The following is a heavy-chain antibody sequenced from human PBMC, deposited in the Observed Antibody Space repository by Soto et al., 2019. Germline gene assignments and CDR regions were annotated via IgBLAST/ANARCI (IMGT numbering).Heavy chain of an antibody. CDR3: ALNYYDSSGYYTYYYYGMDV. CDR2: ISSSGSTI. J-gene: IGHJ6*02. Sequence: GGSLRLSCAASGFTFSSYEMNWVRQAPGKGLEWVSYISSSGSTIYYADSVKGRFTISRDNAKNSLYLQMNSLRAEDTAVYYCALNYYDSSGYYTYYYYGMDVWGQGTTVTVSS. CDR1: GFTFSSYE. V-gene: IGHV3-48*03. D-gene: IGHD3-22*01.